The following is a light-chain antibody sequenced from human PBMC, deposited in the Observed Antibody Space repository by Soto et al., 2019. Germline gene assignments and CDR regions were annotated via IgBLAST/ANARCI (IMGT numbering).Light chain of an antibody. CDR1: QSVFSS. CDR3: QQYHSWPA. Sequence: EIVMTQSPATLSVSPGERATLSCRASQSVFSSLAWYQQRPGQAPRLLIYGSATRATGIPDRFSGSGSGTEFTLTISSLQSEDSAVYYRQQYHSWPAFGQGTKVEIK. CDR2: GSA. J-gene: IGKJ1*01. V-gene: IGKV3-15*01.